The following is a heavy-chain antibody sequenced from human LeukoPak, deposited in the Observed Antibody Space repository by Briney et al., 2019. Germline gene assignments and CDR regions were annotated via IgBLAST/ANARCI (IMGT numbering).Heavy chain of an antibody. CDR2: IYYSGCT. CDR1: GGSISSYY. D-gene: IGHD6-6*01. J-gene: IGHJ3*02. CDR3: ARGASAARPEAFDI. V-gene: IGHV4-59*08. Sequence: PSETLSLTCTVSGGSISSYYWSWIRQPPGKGLEWIGYIYYSGCTNYNPSLKSRVTISVDTSKNQFSLKLSSVTAADTAVYYCARGASAARPEAFDIWGQGTMVTVSS.